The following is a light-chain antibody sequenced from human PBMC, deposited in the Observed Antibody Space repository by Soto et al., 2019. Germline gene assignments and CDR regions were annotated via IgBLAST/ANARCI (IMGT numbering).Light chain of an antibody. Sequence: EIVLTQSPGTLSLSPGERATLSCRASQSVSSSYLAWYQQKPGQAPRRLIYGASSRATGIPDRFSGSGSGTDFTLTNSRLEPEDFAVYYCQQYGSSPTFGQGTKVEIK. J-gene: IGKJ1*01. V-gene: IGKV3-20*01. CDR1: QSVSSSY. CDR3: QQYGSSPT. CDR2: GAS.